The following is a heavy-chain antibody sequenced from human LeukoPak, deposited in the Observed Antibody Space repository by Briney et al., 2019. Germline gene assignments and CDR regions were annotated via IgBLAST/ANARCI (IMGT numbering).Heavy chain of an antibody. CDR2: SSGSGGST. V-gene: IGHV3-23*01. CDR3: AKATEGWLQFDYFAY. CDR1: GFTFSSYA. J-gene: IGHJ4*02. Sequence: GGSLRLSCAASGFTFSSYAMSWVRQAPGKGLEWVSASSGSGGSTYYADSVKGRFTISRDNSKNTLYLQMNSLRAEDTAVYYCAKATEGWLQFDYFAYWGQGTLVTVSS. D-gene: IGHD5-24*01.